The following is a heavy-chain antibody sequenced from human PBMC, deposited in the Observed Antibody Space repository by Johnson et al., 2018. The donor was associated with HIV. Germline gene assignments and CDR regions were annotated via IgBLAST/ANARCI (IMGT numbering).Heavy chain of an antibody. Sequence: QMQLVESGGGVVQPGRSLRLSCAASGFTFSSYALHWVRQAPGKGLEWVAVISYDGSNKYYADSVKGRFTISSDNSKNTLYLQMNSLRAEDTAVYYCARATTPHDAFDIWGQGTMVTVSS. CDR3: ARATTPHDAFDI. CDR1: GFTFSSYA. D-gene: IGHD1-1*01. CDR2: ISYDGSNK. J-gene: IGHJ3*02. V-gene: IGHV3-30*14.